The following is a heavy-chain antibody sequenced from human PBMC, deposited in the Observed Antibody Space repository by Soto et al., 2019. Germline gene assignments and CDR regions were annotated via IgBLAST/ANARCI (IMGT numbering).Heavy chain of an antibody. Sequence: QVQLVESGGGVVQPGRSLRLSCAASGFTFSSYGMHWVRQAPGKGLEWVAVISYDGSNKYYADSVKGRFTISRDNSKNTLYLQMNSLRAEDTAVYYCAKGPTGPIQLWHSVGYYCGMDVWGQGTTVTVSS. CDR1: GFTFSSYG. V-gene: IGHV3-30*18. CDR3: AKGPTGPIQLWHSVGYYCGMDV. J-gene: IGHJ6*02. D-gene: IGHD5-18*01. CDR2: ISYDGSNK.